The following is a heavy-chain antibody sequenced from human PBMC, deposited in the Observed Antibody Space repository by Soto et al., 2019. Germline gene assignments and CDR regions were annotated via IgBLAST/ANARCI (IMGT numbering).Heavy chain of an antibody. CDR2: ISGSGGST. D-gene: IGHD3-22*01. CDR1: GFTFSSYA. CDR3: AKSYSSDYYYRYYFEY. Sequence: PGGSLRLSCAASGFTFSSYAMSWVRQAPGKGLEWVSAISGSGGSTYYADSVKGRFTISRDNSKNTLYLQMNSLRAEDTAVYYCAKSYSSDYYYRYYFEYWGQGTLVTVSS. J-gene: IGHJ4*02. V-gene: IGHV3-23*01.